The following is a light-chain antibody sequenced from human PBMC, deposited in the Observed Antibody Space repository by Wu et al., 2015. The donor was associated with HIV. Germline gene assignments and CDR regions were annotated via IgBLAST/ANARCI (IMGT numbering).Light chain of an antibody. J-gene: IGKJ1*01. CDR2: KTS. CDR3: QHYEGFPWA. Sequence: DIQMTQSPSTLSASVGDRVTIACRASQSVSSWLAWYQQRPGKAPKLLIYKTSILKSGVPSRFSGSGSGTDFTLTISSLQPDDFATYYCQHYEGFPWAFGQGTKVEIK. V-gene: IGKV1-5*03. CDR1: QSVSSW.